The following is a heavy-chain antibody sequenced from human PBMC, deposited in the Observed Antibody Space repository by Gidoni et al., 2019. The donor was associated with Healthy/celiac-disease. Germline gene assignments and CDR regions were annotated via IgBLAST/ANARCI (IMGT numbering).Heavy chain of an antibody. Sequence: QVQLVESGGGVVQPGRSLRLSCAASGFPFSSYGMHWVRQAPGKGLEWVAGIWYDGSNKYYADSVKGRFTISRDNSKNTLYLQMNSLRAEDTAVYYCAREGTYCSGGSCYSGEGYFDYWGQGTLVTVSS. V-gene: IGHV3-33*01. CDR2: IWYDGSNK. J-gene: IGHJ4*02. CDR3: AREGTYCSGGSCYSGEGYFDY. D-gene: IGHD2-15*01. CDR1: GFPFSSYG.